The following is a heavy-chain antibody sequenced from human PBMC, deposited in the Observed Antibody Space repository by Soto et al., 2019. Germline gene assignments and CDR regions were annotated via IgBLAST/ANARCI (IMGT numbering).Heavy chain of an antibody. CDR1: GASISGFY. Sequence: SDTLSLTCTVSGASISGFYWSWIRKSAGKGLEWIGRIYATGTTDYNPSLKSRVMMSVDTSKKQFSLKLRSVTAADTAVYYCVRDGTKTLRDWFDPWGQGTLVTVS. CDR2: IYATGTT. CDR3: VRDGTKTLRDWFDP. D-gene: IGHD1-1*01. J-gene: IGHJ5*02. V-gene: IGHV4-4*07.